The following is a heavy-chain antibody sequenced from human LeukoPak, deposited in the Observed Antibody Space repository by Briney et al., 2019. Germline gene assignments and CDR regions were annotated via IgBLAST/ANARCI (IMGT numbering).Heavy chain of an antibody. CDR3: ARHGSGSYLGYFDN. Sequence: SETLSLTCTVSGGSISSYYWSWIRQPPGKGLEWLGYIYYSGSTNYNPSLKSRVTISVGTSKIHFSLKLSSVTAADTAVYYCARHGSGSYLGYFDNWGQGTLVTVSS. D-gene: IGHD1-26*01. V-gene: IGHV4-59*08. CDR1: GGSISSYY. CDR2: IYYSGST. J-gene: IGHJ4*02.